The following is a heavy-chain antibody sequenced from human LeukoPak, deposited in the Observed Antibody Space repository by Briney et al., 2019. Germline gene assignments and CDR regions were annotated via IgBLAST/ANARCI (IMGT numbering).Heavy chain of an antibody. J-gene: IGHJ4*02. Sequence: ASVKVSCKASGYSFTSYYIHWVRQAPGQGLEWMGIINPSGGSTNYAQKFQGRVTMTRDTSTNTVYMELSSLRSADTAVYYCARSTTVTTSPNFGYWGQGTLVTVSS. D-gene: IGHD4-17*01. CDR2: INPSGGST. V-gene: IGHV1-46*01. CDR1: GYSFTSYY. CDR3: ARSTTVTTSPNFGY.